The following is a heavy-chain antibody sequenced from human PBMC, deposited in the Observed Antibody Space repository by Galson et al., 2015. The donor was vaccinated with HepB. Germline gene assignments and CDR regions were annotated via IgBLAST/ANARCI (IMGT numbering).Heavy chain of an antibody. V-gene: IGHV1-69*10. D-gene: IGHD6-13*01. CDR1: GGTFSSYA. CDR3: ASFFTAGSSSWKRKYYFDY. J-gene: IGHJ4*02. CDR2: IIPILGIA. Sequence: SVKVSCKASGGTFSSYAISWVRQAPGQGLEWMGGIIPILGIANYAQKFQGRVTITADKSTSTAYMELSSLRSEDTAVYYCASFFTAGSSSWKRKYYFDYWGQGTLVTVSS.